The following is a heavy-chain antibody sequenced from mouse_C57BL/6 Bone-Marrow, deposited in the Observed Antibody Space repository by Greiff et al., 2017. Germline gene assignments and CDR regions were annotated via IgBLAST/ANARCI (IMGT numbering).Heavy chain of an antibody. J-gene: IGHJ4*01. V-gene: IGHV1-81*01. CDR1: GYTFTSYG. CDR3: ARPLRTYAMDY. D-gene: IGHD1-1*01. Sequence: VQLQQSGAELARPGASVKLSCKASGYTFTSYGISWVKQSTGQGLEWIGEIYPSSGTTYYNEKFKGKATLTVDKSSSTAYMELRSLTSEDSAVYFCARPLRTYAMDYWGQGTTVTVSS. CDR2: IYPSSGTT.